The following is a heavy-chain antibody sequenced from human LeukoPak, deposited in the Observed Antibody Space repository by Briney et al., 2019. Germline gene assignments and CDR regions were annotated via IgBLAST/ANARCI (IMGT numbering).Heavy chain of an antibody. J-gene: IGHJ6*02. Sequence: SVKVSCKASGGTFSSYAISWVQQAPGQGLEWMGGIIPIFGTANYAQKFQGRVTITADESTSTAYMELSSLRSEDTAVYYCARGTGYSYGSDYYYYGMDVWGQGTTVTVSS. D-gene: IGHD5-18*01. V-gene: IGHV1-69*01. CDR2: IIPIFGTA. CDR3: ARGTGYSYGSDYYYYGMDV. CDR1: GGTFSSYA.